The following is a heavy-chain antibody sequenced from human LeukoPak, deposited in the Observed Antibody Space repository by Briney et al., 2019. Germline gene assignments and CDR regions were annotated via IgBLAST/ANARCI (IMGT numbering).Heavy chain of an antibody. CDR3: ARGSAAAGTIDY. CDR2: IIPIFGIA. D-gene: IGHD6-13*01. Sequence: SVKVSCKASGGTFISYAISWVRQAPGQGLEWMGGIIPIFGIANYAQKFQGRVTITADKSTSTAYMELSSLRSEDTAVYYCARGSAAAGTIDYWGQGTLVSVSS. CDR1: GGTFISYA. J-gene: IGHJ4*02. V-gene: IGHV1-69*10.